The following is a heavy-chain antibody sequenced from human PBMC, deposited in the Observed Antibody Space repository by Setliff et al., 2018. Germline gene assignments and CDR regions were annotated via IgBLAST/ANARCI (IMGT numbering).Heavy chain of an antibody. D-gene: IGHD1-1*01. J-gene: IGHJ5*02. CDR1: GGTFTYYY. Sequence: SETLSLTCAASGGTFTYYYWTWIRQSPAKGLEWIGEITHTGTTGSTKYNPSLKSRVTMSIDKSNNQFSLKLTSVTAADTAVCYCAKGGGRYHSDAWGQGIRVTVSS. CDR2: ITHTGTTGST. V-gene: IGHV4-34*01. CDR3: AKGGGRYHSDA.